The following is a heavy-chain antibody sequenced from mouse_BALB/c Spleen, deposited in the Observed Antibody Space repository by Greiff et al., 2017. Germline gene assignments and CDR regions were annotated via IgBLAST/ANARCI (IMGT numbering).Heavy chain of an antibody. V-gene: IGHV2-9-2*01. CDR1: GFSLTSYD. CDR2: IWTGGGT. Sequence: VHLVESGPGLVAPSQSLSITCTVSGFSLTSYDISWIRQPPGKGLEWLGVIWTGGGTNYNSAFMSRLSISKDNSKSQVFLKMNSLQTDDTAIYYCVRDNGLHFDYWGQGTTLTVSS. CDR3: VRDNGLHFDY. J-gene: IGHJ2*01.